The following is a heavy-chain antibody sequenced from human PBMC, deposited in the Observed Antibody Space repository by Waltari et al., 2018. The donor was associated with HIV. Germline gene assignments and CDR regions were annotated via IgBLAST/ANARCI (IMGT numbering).Heavy chain of an antibody. V-gene: IGHV4-4*07. CDR3: ARQGVVVITPRRDFYYGLDV. CDR2: IYTTGST. CDR1: GDSISGYY. J-gene: IGHJ6*02. Sequence: QVQLLESGPGLVKPSETLSLTCTVSGDSISGYYWSWIRQPAGKGLEWIGRIYTTGSTNENPSLKRRVTMSVDTSKNQFSLNLTSVTAADTAVYYCARQGVVVITPRRDFYYGLDVWGQGTTVAVSS. D-gene: IGHD3-22*01.